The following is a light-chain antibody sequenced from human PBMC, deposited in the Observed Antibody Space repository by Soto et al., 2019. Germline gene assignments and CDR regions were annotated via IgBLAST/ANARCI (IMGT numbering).Light chain of an antibody. CDR2: DAS. CDR3: QQYNSYST. Sequence: QMSKTHSTLSASVGDRVTITCRASQSISSWLAWYQQKPGKAPKLLIYDASSLESGVPSRFSGSGSGTEFTLTISSLQPDDFATYYCQQYNSYSTFGQGTKVDIK. V-gene: IGKV1-5*01. CDR1: QSISSW. J-gene: IGKJ1*01.